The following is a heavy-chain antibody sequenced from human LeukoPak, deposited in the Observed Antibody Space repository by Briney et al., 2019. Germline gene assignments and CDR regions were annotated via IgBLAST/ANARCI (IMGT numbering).Heavy chain of an antibody. V-gene: IGHV4-59*01. D-gene: IGHD3-16*02. CDR2: IYYSGTT. CDR3: ARGDKRVTFGGVIVPFDY. CDR1: GGSISSYY. Sequence: SETLSLTCTVSGGSISSYYWNWIRQPPGKGLEWIGYIYYSGTTNYSPSLESRVTISIDTSKKQFSLKLTSVTPADTAVYYCARGDKRVTFGGVIVPFDYWGQGTLVTVSS. J-gene: IGHJ4*02.